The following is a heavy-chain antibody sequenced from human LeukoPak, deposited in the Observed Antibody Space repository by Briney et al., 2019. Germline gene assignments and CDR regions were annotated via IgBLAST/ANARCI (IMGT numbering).Heavy chain of an antibody. CDR3: ARRIAGSGSDY. CDR1: GNSFASNW. J-gene: IGHJ4*02. CDR2: IYPDDSDT. D-gene: IGHD6-13*01. Sequence: GESLKIYCKGSGNSFASNWIAWVRQMPGKGLEWMGIIYPDDSDTRYSPSFQGQVTISADKSISTAYLQWSSLKASDTAMYYCARRIAGSGSDYWGQGTLVTVSS. V-gene: IGHV5-51*01.